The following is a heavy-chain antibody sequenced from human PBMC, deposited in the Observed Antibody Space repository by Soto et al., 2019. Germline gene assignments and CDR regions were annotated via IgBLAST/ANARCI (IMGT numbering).Heavy chain of an antibody. V-gene: IGHV3-23*01. D-gene: IGHD6-25*01. J-gene: IGHJ4*02. CDR2: ISGIGGST. CDR3: AKDTGRAATSPFDY. Sequence: AGSSLRVACTASGFTFSDYAMSWVRQAPGKGLEWVSEISGIGGSTYYADSMKGRCTISRDNCKNTLYLQMNSLRAEEKALYYCAKDTGRAATSPFDYWGQGTLVTVTS. CDR1: GFTFSDYA.